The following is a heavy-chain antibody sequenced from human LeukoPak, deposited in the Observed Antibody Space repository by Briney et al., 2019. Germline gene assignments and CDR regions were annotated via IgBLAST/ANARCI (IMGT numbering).Heavy chain of an antibody. CDR3: ARGHGDYPFDY. CDR1: GGSISSGGYS. CDR2: IYHSGST. J-gene: IGHJ4*02. Sequence: PSGTLSLTCAVSGGSISSGGYSWSWIRQPPGKGLEWIGYIYHSGSTYYNPSLKSRVTISVDRSKNQFSLKLSSVTAADTAVYYCARGHGDYPFDYWGQGTLVTVSS. V-gene: IGHV4-30-2*01. D-gene: IGHD4-17*01.